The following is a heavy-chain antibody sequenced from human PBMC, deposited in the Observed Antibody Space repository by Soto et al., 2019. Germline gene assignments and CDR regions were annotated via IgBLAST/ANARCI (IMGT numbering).Heavy chain of an antibody. Sequence: ASVKVSCKASGYTFTGYYMHWVRQAPGQGLEWMGWINPNSGGTNYAQKFQGWVTMTWDTSISTAYMELSRLRSDDTAVYYCAREGGIRYDILTGYYSNWFDPWGQGTLVTVSS. J-gene: IGHJ5*02. CDR3: AREGGIRYDILTGYYSNWFDP. CDR2: INPNSGGT. V-gene: IGHV1-2*04. D-gene: IGHD3-9*01. CDR1: GYTFTGYY.